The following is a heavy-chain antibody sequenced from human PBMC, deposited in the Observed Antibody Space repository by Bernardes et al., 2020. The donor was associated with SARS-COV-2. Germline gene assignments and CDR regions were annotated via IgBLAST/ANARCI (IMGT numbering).Heavy chain of an antibody. Sequence: ASVKVSCKTSGYTFTGFYMHWVRQAPGQGLEWMGWINPNSGATNYAQRFQGRVAMTRDTSISTAYMDLSGLRDDDTAVYYCASTLNYYDSRANYATGTRWGQGTLVTVSS. CDR2: INPNSGAT. D-gene: IGHD3-22*01. J-gene: IGHJ4*02. CDR3: ASTLNYYDSRANYATGTR. V-gene: IGHV1-2*02. CDR1: GYTFTGFY.